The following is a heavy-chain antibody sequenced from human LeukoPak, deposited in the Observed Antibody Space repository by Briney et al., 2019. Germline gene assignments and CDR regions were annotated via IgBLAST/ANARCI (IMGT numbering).Heavy chain of an antibody. J-gene: IGHJ4*02. V-gene: IGHV3-30*18. CDR1: RFTFSNYG. D-gene: IGHD1-20*01. Sequence: PGRSLRLSCVASRFTFSNYGMHWVRQAPGKGLEWVAIISYDGSNKYYADSVKGRFTISRDNSKNTLYLQMNSLRVEDSAVYYCAKTGNYNWNGFDYWGQGTLVTVSS. CDR3: AKTGNYNWNGFDY. CDR2: ISYDGSNK.